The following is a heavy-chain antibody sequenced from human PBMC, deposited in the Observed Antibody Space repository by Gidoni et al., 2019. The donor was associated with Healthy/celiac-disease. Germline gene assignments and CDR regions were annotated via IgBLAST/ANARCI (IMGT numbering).Heavy chain of an antibody. CDR3: AKKMQYYDFWSGYPDDACDI. V-gene: IGHV3-23*04. CDR2: ISGSGGST. Sequence: EVQLVESGGGLVQPGGSLRLSCAASGFTFSSYAMSWVRQAPGKGLGWVSAISGSGGSTYYADSVKGRFTISRDNSKNTLYLQMNSLRAEDTAVYYCAKKMQYYDFWSGYPDDACDIWGQGTMVTVSS. D-gene: IGHD3-3*01. J-gene: IGHJ3*02. CDR1: GFTFSSYA.